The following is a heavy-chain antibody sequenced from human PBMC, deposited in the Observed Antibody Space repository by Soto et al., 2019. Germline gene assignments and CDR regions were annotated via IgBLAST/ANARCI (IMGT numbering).Heavy chain of an antibody. CDR2: INPDNGNT. J-gene: IGHJ4*02. V-gene: IGHV1-3*01. CDR3: ASPQGSIASD. D-gene: IGHD3-16*02. CDR1: GYTFTRYT. Sequence: ASVKVSCKASGYTFTRYTMNWVRQAPGQRLEWMGWINPDNGNTKSSQKFQGRVTITADKSTSTAYMELSSLRSEDTAVYYRASPQGSIASDWGQGILVTVSS.